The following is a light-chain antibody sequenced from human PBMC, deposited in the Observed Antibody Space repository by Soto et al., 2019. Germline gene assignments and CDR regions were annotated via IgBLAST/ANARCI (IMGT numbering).Light chain of an antibody. Sequence: QSALTQPHSASGTPGQRVTISCSGSSSNIGTSSVHWFQQLPGTAPKLLISTTNQRPSGVPERFSGSKSGTSDSLAIGGFQSEDEADYYCAAWDDSLNGHVFGTGTKVTV. CDR2: TTN. J-gene: IGLJ1*01. CDR1: SSNIGTSS. V-gene: IGLV1-44*01. CDR3: AAWDDSLNGHV.